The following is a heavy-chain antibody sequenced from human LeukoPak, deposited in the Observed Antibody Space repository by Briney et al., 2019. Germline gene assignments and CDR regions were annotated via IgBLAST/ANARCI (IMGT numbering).Heavy chain of an antibody. V-gene: IGHV4-39*02. CDR2: IYYSGST. D-gene: IGHD3-3*01. CDR3: ARDPGRFAAWSGRYFDY. J-gene: IGHJ4*02. Sequence: SETLSLTCTVSGGSISSSSYYWGWIRQPPGKGLEWIGSIYYSGSTYYNPSLKSRVTISVDTSKNQFSLKLSSVTAADTAVYYCARDPGRFAAWSGRYFDYWGQGTLVTVSS. CDR1: GGSISSSSYY.